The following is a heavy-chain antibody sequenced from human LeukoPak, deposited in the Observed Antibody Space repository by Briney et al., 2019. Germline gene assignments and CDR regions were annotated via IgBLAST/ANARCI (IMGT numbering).Heavy chain of an antibody. Sequence: PSETLSLTCTVSGGSICSYYWSWIRQPPGKGLEWIGYIYYSGSTNYNPSLKSRVTISVDTSKNQFSLKLSSVTAADTAVYYCAREGQNNIPGRSIVGATPFNYYYYYMDVWGKGTTVTVSS. V-gene: IGHV4-59*12. CDR2: IYYSGST. J-gene: IGHJ6*03. CDR3: AREGQNNIPGRSIVGATPFNYYYYYMDV. D-gene: IGHD1-26*01. CDR1: GGSICSYY.